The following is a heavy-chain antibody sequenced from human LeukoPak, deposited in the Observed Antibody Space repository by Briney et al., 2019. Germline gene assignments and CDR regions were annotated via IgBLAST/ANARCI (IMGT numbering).Heavy chain of an antibody. CDR3: AKSRVGYDY. J-gene: IGHJ4*02. CDR1: GFTFSRYV. CDR2: ITGSGGNT. Sequence: GGSLRLSCAASGFTFSRYVMSWVRQAPGQGLEWVSTITGSGGNTYYADSVKGRYTISRDNSKITLYQKMNCLRAEDTAVYYCAKSRVGYDYWGQGTLVTVSS. D-gene: IGHD5-12*01. V-gene: IGHV3-23*01.